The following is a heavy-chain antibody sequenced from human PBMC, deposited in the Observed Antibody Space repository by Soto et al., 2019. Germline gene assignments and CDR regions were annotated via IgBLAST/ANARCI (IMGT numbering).Heavy chain of an antibody. J-gene: IGHJ6*02. CDR2: ISYDGSNK. CDR3: AXDQQQLASYYYYYGMDV. Sequence: GGSLRLSCAASGFTFSSYGMHWVRQAPGKGLEWVAVISYDGSNKYYADSVKGRFTISRDNSKNTLYLQMNSLRAEDTAVYYCAXDQQQLASYYYYYGMDVWGQGTTVTVSS. D-gene: IGHD6-13*01. CDR1: GFTFSSYG. V-gene: IGHV3-30*18.